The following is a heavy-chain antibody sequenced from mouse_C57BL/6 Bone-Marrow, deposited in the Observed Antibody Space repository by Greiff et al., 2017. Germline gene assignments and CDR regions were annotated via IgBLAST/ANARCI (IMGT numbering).Heavy chain of an antibody. J-gene: IGHJ3*01. Sequence: VKLVESGPGLVAPSQSLSITCTVSGFSLTSYGVDWVRQSPGKGLEWLGVIWGVGSTNYNSALKSRLSISKDNSKSQVFLKMNRLQTDDTAMYYCARHWDGGFAYWGQGTLVTVSA. V-gene: IGHV2-6*01. CDR1: GFSLTSYG. CDR3: ARHWDGGFAY. D-gene: IGHD4-1*01. CDR2: IWGVGST.